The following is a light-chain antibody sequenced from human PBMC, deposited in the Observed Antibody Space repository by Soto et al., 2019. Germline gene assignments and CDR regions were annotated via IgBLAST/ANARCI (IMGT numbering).Light chain of an antibody. Sequence: QSVLTQPASVSGSPGQSITISCTGTSSDVGGYNYVSWFQHHPGKAPKLIIYEVSYRPSGVSNRFSGSKSGDTASLTISVLQAEDEADYYCSSFTNTITRYAFGTGTKGTV. CDR2: EVS. CDR1: SSDVGGYNY. J-gene: IGLJ1*01. CDR3: SSFTNTITRYA. V-gene: IGLV2-14*01.